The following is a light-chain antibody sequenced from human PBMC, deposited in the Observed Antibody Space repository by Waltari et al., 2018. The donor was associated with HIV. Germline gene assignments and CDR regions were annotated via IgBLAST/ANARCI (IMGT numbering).Light chain of an antibody. J-gene: IGLJ1*01. CDR2: DST. Sequence: QSVLTQPPSVSGAPGQRVTISCAGSGSNIGAGFDVHWYQQIPGTVPRLRVYDSTNRTSGVAAGFAGAKSGTAASLSITGLQAGEEATDYCLSYDRSLRFVFGGGTKVSV. V-gene: IGLV1-40*01. CDR3: LSYDRSLRFV. CDR1: GSNIGAGFD.